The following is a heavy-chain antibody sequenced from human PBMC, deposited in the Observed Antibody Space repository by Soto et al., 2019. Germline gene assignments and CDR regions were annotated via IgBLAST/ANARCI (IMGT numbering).Heavy chain of an antibody. J-gene: IGHJ4*02. D-gene: IGHD6-19*01. CDR3: ARHSIAVAGTGFDY. CDR1: GGSISSSSYY. V-gene: IGHV4-39*01. CDR2: IYYSGST. Sequence: SPTLSLTCTVSGGSISSSSYYWGWIRQPPGKGLEWIGSIYYSGSTYYNPSLKSRVTISVDTSKNQFSLKLSSVTAADTAVYYCARHSIAVAGTGFDYWGQGTLVTVSS.